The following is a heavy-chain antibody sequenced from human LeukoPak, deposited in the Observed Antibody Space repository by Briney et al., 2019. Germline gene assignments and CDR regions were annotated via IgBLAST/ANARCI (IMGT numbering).Heavy chain of an antibody. CDR3: TRGGRRDGYNYRNYWYFDL. Sequence: GGSLRLSCTASGFIFGDYAMTWFRQAPGRGLEWVGLIRRQAFGETTEYAASVKGRFTISRDDSKSIAYLQMNSLKTEDTAVYYCTRGGRRDGYNYRNYWYFDLWGRGTLVTVSS. CDR1: GFIFGDYA. D-gene: IGHD5-24*01. CDR2: IRRQAFGETT. V-gene: IGHV3-49*03. J-gene: IGHJ2*01.